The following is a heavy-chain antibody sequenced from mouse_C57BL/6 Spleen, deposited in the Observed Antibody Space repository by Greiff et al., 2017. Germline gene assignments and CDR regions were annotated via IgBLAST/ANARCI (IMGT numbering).Heavy chain of an antibody. CDR2: IYPGDGDT. CDR1: GYAFSSYW. D-gene: IGHD2-4*01. Sequence: QVQLQQSGAELVKPGASVKISCKASGYAFSSYWMNWVKQRPGKGLEWIGQIYPGDGDTNYNGKFKGKATLTADKSSSTAYMQLSSLTSEDSAVXFCARRWDYDWYFDVWGTGTTVTVSS. J-gene: IGHJ1*03. CDR3: ARRWDYDWYFDV. V-gene: IGHV1-80*01.